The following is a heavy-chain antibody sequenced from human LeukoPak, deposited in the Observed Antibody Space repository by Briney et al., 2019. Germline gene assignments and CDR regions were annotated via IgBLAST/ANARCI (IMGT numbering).Heavy chain of an antibody. CDR2: ISGYNGHT. J-gene: IGHJ4*02. CDR1: GYTFTIYG. D-gene: IGHD6-19*01. Sequence: GASVKVCFKASGYTFTIYGINWVRQAPGQGLEWMGWISGYNGHTNYLQKMQGRVTMTADTSTNTAYMELRSLRSDDTAVYYCARGPGIAVAGVFDYWGQGSLVTVSS. CDR3: ARGPGIAVAGVFDY. V-gene: IGHV1-18*04.